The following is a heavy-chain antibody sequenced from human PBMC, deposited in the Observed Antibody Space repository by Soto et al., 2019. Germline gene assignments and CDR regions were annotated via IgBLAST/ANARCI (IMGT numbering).Heavy chain of an antibody. J-gene: IGHJ5*02. Sequence: QVQLVQSGAEVKKPGASVKVSCKASGYTFTSYGISWVRQAPGQGLEWMGWISAYNGNTNYAQKLQGRVTMTTDTSTSTADMELRSLRSDDTAVYYCARRFVVATMPGSWFDPWGQGTLVTVSS. CDR1: GYTFTSYG. D-gene: IGHD5-12*01. V-gene: IGHV1-18*01. CDR2: ISAYNGNT. CDR3: ARRFVVATMPGSWFDP.